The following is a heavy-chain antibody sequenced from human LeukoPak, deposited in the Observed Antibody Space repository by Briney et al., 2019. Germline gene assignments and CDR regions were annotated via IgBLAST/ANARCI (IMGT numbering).Heavy chain of an antibody. CDR2: IRSQAYGGTE. CDR1: GFTFRDHA. V-gene: IGHV3-49*04. Sequence: GRSLRLSCTASGFTFRDHAMTWVRQAPRKGLEWVSFIRSQAYGGTEEYAASVQGRFTISRDDSYSIAYLQMNSLKTEDTAVYYCARGPIYLWLYYGMDVWGQGTTVIVSS. CDR3: ARGPIYLWLYYGMDV. D-gene: IGHD3-16*01. J-gene: IGHJ6*02.